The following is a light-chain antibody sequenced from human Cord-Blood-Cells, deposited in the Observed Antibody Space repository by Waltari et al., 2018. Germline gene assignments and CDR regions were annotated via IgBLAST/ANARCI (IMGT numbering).Light chain of an antibody. Sequence: QSALTQPASVSGSPGQSITISCTGTSSDVCGYNYVSWYQQNPGKAPKLMIYDVSKRPSGVSNRFSGSKSGNTASLTISGLQAEDEADYYCSSYTSSSTFVFGTGTKVTVL. CDR2: DVS. J-gene: IGLJ1*01. CDR1: SSDVCGYNY. V-gene: IGLV2-14*01. CDR3: SSYTSSSTFV.